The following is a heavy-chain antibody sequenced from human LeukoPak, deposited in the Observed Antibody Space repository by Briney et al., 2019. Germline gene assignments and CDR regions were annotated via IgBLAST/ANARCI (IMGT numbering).Heavy chain of an antibody. CDR3: ARHTTIFGVAIIDI. D-gene: IGHD3-3*01. Sequence: GASVKVSCKASGYTFTDYYMHWLRQAPGQWLEWMGWMHPNSGGTNYAQKFQGRVTMTRDTSISTAYMDLSSLRSDDTAVYYCARHTTIFGVAIIDIWGQGTMVTVSS. V-gene: IGHV1-2*02. CDR1: GYTFTDYY. CDR2: MHPNSGGT. J-gene: IGHJ3*02.